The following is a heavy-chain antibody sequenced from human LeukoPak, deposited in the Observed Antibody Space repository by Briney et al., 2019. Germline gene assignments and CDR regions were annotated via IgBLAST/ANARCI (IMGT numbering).Heavy chain of an antibody. J-gene: IGHJ4*02. CDR3: ARTGWLQSLFDY. Sequence: SETLSLTCVVYGVSFSGYYWSWIRQPPGKGLEWIGEINHSGSTNYNPSLKSRVTISVDTSKNQFSLKLRSVPAADTAVYYCARTGWLQSLFDYWGQGTLVTVSS. CDR1: GVSFSGYY. V-gene: IGHV4-34*01. D-gene: IGHD5-24*01. CDR2: INHSGST.